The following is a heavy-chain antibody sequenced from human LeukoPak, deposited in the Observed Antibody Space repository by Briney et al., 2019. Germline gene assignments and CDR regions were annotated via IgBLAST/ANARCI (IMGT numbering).Heavy chain of an antibody. J-gene: IGHJ4*02. V-gene: IGHV5-51*01. D-gene: IGHD6-6*01. CDR1: GXXFTXYW. Sequence: GEXXXISXKXXGXXFTXYWXXWXRQMPGKGLEWMGIIYPGDSDTRYSPSFQGQVTISADKSISTAYLQWSSLKASDTAMYYCVRLKDTSSSDWGQGTLVTVSS. CDR2: IYPGDSDT. CDR3: VRLKDTSSSD.